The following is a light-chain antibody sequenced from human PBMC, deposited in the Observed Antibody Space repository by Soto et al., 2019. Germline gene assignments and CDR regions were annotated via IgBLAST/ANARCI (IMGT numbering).Light chain of an antibody. J-gene: IGKJ5*01. Sequence: EIFFTQSPASLSVSPGEIPTLSCRASQSVSSCLAWYQQKPGQAPRLLIYGASTRATGIPARFSGAGSGTEFTLTISSLEPEDFALYYCQQHDILSIAFGQGTRLEIK. CDR2: GAS. CDR1: QSVSSC. V-gene: IGKV3-15*01. CDR3: QQHDILSIA.